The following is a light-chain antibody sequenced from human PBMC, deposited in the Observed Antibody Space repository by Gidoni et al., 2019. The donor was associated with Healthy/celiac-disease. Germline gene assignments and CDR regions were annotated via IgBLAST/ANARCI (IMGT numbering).Light chain of an antibody. CDR3: QKYNSAPFT. CDR2: AAS. Sequence: DIQMTKSPSSLSASVGDRVTITCRASQGISNYLAWYQQKPGKVPKLLIYAASTLQSGVPSRFSGSGSGTDFTLTISSLQPEDVATYYGQKYNSAPFTFXPXTKVDIK. V-gene: IGKV1-27*01. J-gene: IGKJ3*01. CDR1: QGISNY.